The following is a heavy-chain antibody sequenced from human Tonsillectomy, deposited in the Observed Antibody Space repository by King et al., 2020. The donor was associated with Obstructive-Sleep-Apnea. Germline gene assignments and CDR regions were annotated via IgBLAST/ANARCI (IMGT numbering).Heavy chain of an antibody. CDR1: GYRFTSYW. Sequence: VQLVESGAEVKKPGESLKISCTGSGYRFTSYWIGWVRQMPGKGLEWMGIIYPGDSETRYSPSFQGQVTISADKSISTAYLQWSSLKASDTAMYFCARHKGTHYYDSSGYENWGQGTLVTVSS. D-gene: IGHD3-22*01. V-gene: IGHV5-51*01. CDR3: ARHKGTHYYDSSGYEN. J-gene: IGHJ4*02. CDR2: IYPGDSET.